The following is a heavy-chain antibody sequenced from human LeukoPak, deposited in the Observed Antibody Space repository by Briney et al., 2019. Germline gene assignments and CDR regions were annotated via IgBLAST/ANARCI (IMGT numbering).Heavy chain of an antibody. CDR2: INPNSGAT. Sequence: ASVKVSCKASGYSFTGYYMHWVRQAPGQGLEWMGWINPNSGATHYAQKFQGRVTMTRDMSISTVYMELSRLGSDDTAVYYCARGDYYDSSGYLDSRNNWFDPWGQGTLVTVSS. CDR3: ARGDYYDSSGYLDSRNNWFDP. D-gene: IGHD3-22*01. CDR1: GYSFTGYY. V-gene: IGHV1-2*02. J-gene: IGHJ5*02.